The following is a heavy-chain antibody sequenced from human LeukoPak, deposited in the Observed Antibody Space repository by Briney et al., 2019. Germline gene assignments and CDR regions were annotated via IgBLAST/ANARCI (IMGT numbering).Heavy chain of an antibody. CDR2: FDPEDGET. CDR1: GYTLTELS. D-gene: IGHD3-10*01. V-gene: IGHV1-24*01. Sequence: VSVKVSCKVSGYTLTELSMHWVRQAPGKGLEWMGGFDPEDGETIYAQKFQGRVTMTEDTSTDTAYMELSSLRSEDTAVYYCATSITMVRGRMEAFDIWGQGTMVTVSS. CDR3: ATSITMVRGRMEAFDI. J-gene: IGHJ3*02.